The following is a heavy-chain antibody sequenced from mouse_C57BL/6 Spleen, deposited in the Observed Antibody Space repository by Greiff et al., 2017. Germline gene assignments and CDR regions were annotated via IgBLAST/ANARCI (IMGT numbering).Heavy chain of an antibody. V-gene: IGHV1-63*01. Sequence: QVQLKESGAELVRPGTSVKMSCKASGYTFTNDWLGWAKQRPGHGLEWIGDIYPGGGYTNYNEKFKGKATLTADKSSSAAYVQCSGLTSETAAIYYCARRNYRNSCDYWGQGTTRTVSS. J-gene: IGHJ2*01. D-gene: IGHD2-14*01. CDR2: IYPGGGYT. CDR1: GYTFTNDW. CDR3: ARRNYRNSCDY.